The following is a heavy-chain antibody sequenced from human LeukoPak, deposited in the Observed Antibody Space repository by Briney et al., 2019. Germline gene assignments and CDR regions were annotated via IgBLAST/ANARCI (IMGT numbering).Heavy chain of an antibody. CDR3: ARDRLELRGASYYYYMDV. CDR2: ISSSSSTI. J-gene: IGHJ6*03. Sequence: GGSLRLSCAASGFTFSSYSMNWVRQAPGKGLEWVSFISSSSSTIYYADSVKGRFTISRDNAKNSLYLQMNSLRAEDTAVYYCARDRLELRGASYYYYMDVWGKGTTVTVSS. D-gene: IGHD1-7*01. V-gene: IGHV3-48*01. CDR1: GFTFSSYS.